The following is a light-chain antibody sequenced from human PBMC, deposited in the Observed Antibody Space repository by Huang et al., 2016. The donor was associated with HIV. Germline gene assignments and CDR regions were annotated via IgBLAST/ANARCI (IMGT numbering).Light chain of an antibody. CDR3: QQTYNGFT. Sequence: DIQMTQSPASLSASVGDRVTITCRASQNIYNYLNWYQQRPGKDHKLLFYAAYSLQSVVQSTFSGSGAGSEFTLTISTLQPEDFATYYCQQTYNGFTFGGGTKVEIK. CDR1: QNIYNY. J-gene: IGKJ4*01. V-gene: IGKV1-39*01. CDR2: AAY.